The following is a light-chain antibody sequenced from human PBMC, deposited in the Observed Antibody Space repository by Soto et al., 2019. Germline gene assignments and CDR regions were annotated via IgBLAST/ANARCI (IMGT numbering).Light chain of an antibody. CDR2: GAS. V-gene: IGKV3-20*01. Sequence: EIVLTQSPGTLSLSPGERATLSCRASQSVSSSYLAWYQQKPGQAPRLLIYGASSRATGIPDSFSGSGSGTDFTHTIRRPEPEDCAEYYCQHDGSSPGYTFGQGTKLEIK. CDR1: QSVSSSY. CDR3: QHDGSSPGYT. J-gene: IGKJ2*01.